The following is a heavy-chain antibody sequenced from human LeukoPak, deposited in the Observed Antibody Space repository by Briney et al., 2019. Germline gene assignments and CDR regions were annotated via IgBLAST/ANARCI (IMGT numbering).Heavy chain of an antibody. CDR3: ARDISGTYCFDY. CDR2: ISHDGSTK. V-gene: IGHV3-30-3*01. D-gene: IGHD1-26*01. CDR1: TFTFSGHA. J-gene: IGHJ4*02. Sequence: GGSLRLSCAVSTFTFSGHAMHWVRQAPGKVLEWVALISHDGSTKYQADSVKGRFTISRDNSKNTLYLQMNSLRVEDTAVYYCARDISGTYCFDYSGQGTLVTVSS.